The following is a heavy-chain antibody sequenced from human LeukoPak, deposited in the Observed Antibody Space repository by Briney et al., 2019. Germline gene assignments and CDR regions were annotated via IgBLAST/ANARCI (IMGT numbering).Heavy chain of an antibody. Sequence: GGSLRLSCAASGFTFRKYGTHWVRQAPGKGLEWVAVISEDESDKQYADSVKGRFTISRDNSKNTVYLQMNSLRAEDTAVYYCAKDRRYYDSTGYYWYFDYWGQGTLVTVSS. CDR1: GFTFRKYG. CDR2: ISEDESDK. D-gene: IGHD3-22*01. CDR3: AKDRRYYDSTGYYWYFDY. J-gene: IGHJ4*02. V-gene: IGHV3-30*18.